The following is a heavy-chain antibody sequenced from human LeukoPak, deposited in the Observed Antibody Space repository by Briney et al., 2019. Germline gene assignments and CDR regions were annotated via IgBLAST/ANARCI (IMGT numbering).Heavy chain of an antibody. CDR2: IYYSGST. V-gene: IGHV4-59*01. Sequence: KASETLSLTCTASGGSISSYYWSWIRQPPGKGLEWIGYIYYSGSTNYNPSLKSRVTISVDTSKNQFSLKLSSVTAADTAVYYCAREVGASTYFDYWGQGTLVTVSS. J-gene: IGHJ4*02. D-gene: IGHD1-26*01. CDR3: AREVGASTYFDY. CDR1: GGSISSYY.